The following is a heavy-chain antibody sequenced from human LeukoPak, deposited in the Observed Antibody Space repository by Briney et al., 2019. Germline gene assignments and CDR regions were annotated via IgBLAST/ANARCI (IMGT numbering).Heavy chain of an antibody. D-gene: IGHD1-26*01. CDR1: EFTVGSNY. CDR2: IYSGGNT. CDR3: ARSGNYLWRGHFDY. Sequence: GGSLRLSCTASEFTVGSNYMSWVRQAPGKGLEWVSFIYSGGNTYYADSVKGRFTISRDTSRNTLFLQMNGLRAEDTAVYYCARSGNYLWRGHFDYWGQGTLVTVSS. J-gene: IGHJ4*02. V-gene: IGHV3-66*01.